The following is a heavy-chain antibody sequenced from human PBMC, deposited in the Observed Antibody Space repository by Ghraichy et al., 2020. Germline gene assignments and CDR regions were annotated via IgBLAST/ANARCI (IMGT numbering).Heavy chain of an antibody. Sequence: GGSLRLSCAASGFTFSGSAMHWVRQASGKGLEWVGRIRSKANSYATAYAASVKGRFTISRDDSKNTAYLQMNSLKTEDTAVYYCTRPPHFGGGGGQGTLVTVSS. J-gene: IGHJ4*02. D-gene: IGHD3-16*01. V-gene: IGHV3-73*01. CDR1: GFTFSGSA. CDR2: IRSKANSYAT. CDR3: TRPPHFGGG.